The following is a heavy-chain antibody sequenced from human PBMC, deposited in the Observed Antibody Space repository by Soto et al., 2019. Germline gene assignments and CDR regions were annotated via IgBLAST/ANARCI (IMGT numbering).Heavy chain of an antibody. Sequence: PSETLSLTCAVSGYSISSGYYWGWIRQPPGKGLEWIGSIYHSGSTYYNPSLKSRVTISVDTSKNQFSLKLSSVTAADTAVYYCARVIEVGLDYWGQGTLVTVSS. D-gene: IGHD2-21*01. V-gene: IGHV4-38-2*01. CDR3: ARVIEVGLDY. CDR2: IYHSGST. J-gene: IGHJ4*02. CDR1: GYSISSGYY.